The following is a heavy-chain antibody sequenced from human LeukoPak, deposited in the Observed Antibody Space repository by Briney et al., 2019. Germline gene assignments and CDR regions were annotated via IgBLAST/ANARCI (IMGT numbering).Heavy chain of an antibody. CDR1: RFTFSTYA. J-gene: IGHJ4*02. D-gene: IGHD2-15*01. Sequence: GGSLRLSCVASRFTFSTYAMAWVRQAPGKKLECVAVITGGGTNTYHADSVKGRFTISRDNSKNTLSLRMNSLRVEDTAKYYCAKGTLESCSGSRCYPFDYWGRGTLVTVSS. CDR2: ITGGGTNT. CDR3: AKGTLESCSGSRCYPFDY. V-gene: IGHV3-23*01.